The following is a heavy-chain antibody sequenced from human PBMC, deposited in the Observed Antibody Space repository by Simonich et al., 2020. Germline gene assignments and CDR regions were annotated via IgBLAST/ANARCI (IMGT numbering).Heavy chain of an antibody. CDR3: ARARTGDYYYYMDV. J-gene: IGHJ6*03. V-gene: IGHV4-59*12. D-gene: IGHD7-27*01. Sequence: QVQLQESGPGLVKPSETLSLTCTVSGGSISSYYWSWIRQPPGKGLEWIGYIYYSGSTNYNPSLKSRDTISVDTSKNQFSLKLSSVTAADTAVYYCARARTGDYYYYMDVWGKGTTVTVSS. CDR1: GGSISSYY. CDR2: IYYSGST.